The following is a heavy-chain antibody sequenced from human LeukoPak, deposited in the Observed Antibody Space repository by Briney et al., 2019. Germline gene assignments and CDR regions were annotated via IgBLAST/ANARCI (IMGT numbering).Heavy chain of an antibody. CDR2: INPNSGGT. CDR3: ARDRTGTYCSGGSCYLFDP. CDR1: GYTFTGYY. V-gene: IGHV1-2*02. D-gene: IGHD2-15*01. Sequence: ASVKVSYKASGYTFTGYYMHWVRQAPGQGLEWMGWINPNSGGTNYAQKFQGRVTMTRDTSISTAYMELSRLRSDDTAVYYCARDRTGTYCSGGSCYLFDPWGQGTLVTVSS. J-gene: IGHJ5*02.